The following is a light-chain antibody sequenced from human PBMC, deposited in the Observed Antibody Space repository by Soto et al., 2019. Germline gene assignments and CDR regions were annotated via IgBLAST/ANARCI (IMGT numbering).Light chain of an antibody. Sequence: EIVLTQSPGTLSLSPGERATLSCRASQSVTNNYLAWFQQKPGQAPRLLIYGASSRATGIPDRFSGNGSGTDFTLTISRLEPEDFEVYYCQQYGSSPRTFGQGTKVDIK. CDR1: QSVTNNY. V-gene: IGKV3-20*01. CDR2: GAS. CDR3: QQYGSSPRT. J-gene: IGKJ1*01.